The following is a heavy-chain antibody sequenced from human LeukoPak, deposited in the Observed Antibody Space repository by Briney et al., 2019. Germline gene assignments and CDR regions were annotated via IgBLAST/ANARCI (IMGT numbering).Heavy chain of an antibody. V-gene: IGHV1-2*06. CDR2: INPNTGGT. CDR1: GYTFTYNY. CDR3: AITHANNAFDI. J-gene: IGHJ3*02. Sequence: ASVNVSCKPSGYTFTYNYIHWVRQAPGQGLEWMGRINPNTGGTNSAQNFQGRLTMTRDTSISTAYMELSRLTSDDTAMYYCAITHANNAFDIWGQGTLVTVSS. D-gene: IGHD2/OR15-2a*01.